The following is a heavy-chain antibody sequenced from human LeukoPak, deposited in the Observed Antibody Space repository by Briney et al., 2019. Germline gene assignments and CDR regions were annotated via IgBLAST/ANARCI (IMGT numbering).Heavy chain of an antibody. Sequence: SVKVSCKASGGTFSSYAISWVRQAPGQGLEWMGRIIPILGIANYAQKFQGRVTITADKSTSTAYMELSSLRSEDTAVYYCARGAAAGILRNWYFDLWGRGTLVTVSS. CDR2: IIPILGIA. CDR3: ARGAAAGILRNWYFDL. J-gene: IGHJ2*01. D-gene: IGHD6-13*01. CDR1: GGTFSSYA. V-gene: IGHV1-69*04.